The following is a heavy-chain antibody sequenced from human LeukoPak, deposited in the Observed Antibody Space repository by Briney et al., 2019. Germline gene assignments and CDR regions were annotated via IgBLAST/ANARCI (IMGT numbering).Heavy chain of an antibody. V-gene: IGHV4-38-2*02. CDR3: ARDSTYCSSTSCYKDFDY. D-gene: IGHD2-2*02. CDR2: IYHSGST. Sequence: SETLSLTCTVPGYSISSGYYWGWIRQPPGKGLEWIGSIYHSGSTYYNPSLKSRVTISVDTSKNQFSLKLSSVTAADTAVYCCARDSTYCSSTSCYKDFDYWGQGTLVTVSS. J-gene: IGHJ4*02. CDR1: GYSISSGYY.